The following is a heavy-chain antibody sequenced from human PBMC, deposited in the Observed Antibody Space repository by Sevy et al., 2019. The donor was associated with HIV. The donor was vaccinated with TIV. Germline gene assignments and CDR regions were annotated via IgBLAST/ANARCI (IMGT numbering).Heavy chain of an antibody. CDR2: INPNDGVT. Sequence: ASVKVSCKASGYTFSDYYIHWVRQAPGQGLEWMAWINPNDGVTHYAQRFQGGVTLTRDTSVSTAYMDLRGLRYDDTPIYYCARLTTRPTSDLYGMDVWGQGTPVTVSS. CDR3: ARLTTRPTSDLYGMDV. V-gene: IGHV1-2*02. CDR1: GYTFSDYY. J-gene: IGHJ6*02. D-gene: IGHD4-17*01.